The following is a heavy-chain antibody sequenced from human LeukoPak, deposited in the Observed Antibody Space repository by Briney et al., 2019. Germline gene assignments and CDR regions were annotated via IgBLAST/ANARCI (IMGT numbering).Heavy chain of an antibody. CDR2: IRSKAYGGTT. J-gene: IGHJ3*02. D-gene: IGHD4-17*01. CDR3: KTVTAPYAFDI. Sequence: GGSLRLSCTASGFTFGDYAMSWFRQAPGKGLEWVGFIRSKAYGGTTEYAASVKGRFTISRDDSKSIAYLQMNSLKTKDTAVYYCKTVTAPYAFDIWGQGTMVTVSS. V-gene: IGHV3-49*03. CDR1: GFTFGDYA.